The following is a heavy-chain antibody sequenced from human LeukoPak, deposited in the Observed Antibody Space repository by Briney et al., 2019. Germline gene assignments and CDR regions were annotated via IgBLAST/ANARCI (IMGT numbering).Heavy chain of an antibody. J-gene: IGHJ4*02. CDR2: VIPILGIA. V-gene: IGHV1-69*04. Sequence: SVKVSCKASGGTFSSYTISWVRQAPGQGLEWMGRVIPILGIANYAQKFQGRVTITAGKSTSTAYMELSSLRSEDTAVYYCARDAPLYCSSTSCYTFDYWGQGTLVTVSS. D-gene: IGHD2-2*02. CDR3: ARDAPLYCSSTSCYTFDY. CDR1: GGTFSSYT.